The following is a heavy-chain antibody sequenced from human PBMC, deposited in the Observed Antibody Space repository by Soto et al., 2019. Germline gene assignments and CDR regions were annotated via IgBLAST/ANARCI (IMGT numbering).Heavy chain of an antibody. Sequence: GESLKISCKGSGFDFASSWIGWVRQMPGKGLEWMGIIYPGDSDARYSPSFQGQVTISADKSISTGFLQWTSLKASDTAIYYCARAISNWDFDYWGQGTQVTVSS. D-gene: IGHD4-4*01. J-gene: IGHJ4*02. CDR3: ARAISNWDFDY. CDR2: IYPGDSDA. CDR1: GFDFASSW. V-gene: IGHV5-51*01.